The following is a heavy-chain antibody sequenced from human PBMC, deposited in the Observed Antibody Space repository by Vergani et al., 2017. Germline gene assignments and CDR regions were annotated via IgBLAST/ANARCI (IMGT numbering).Heavy chain of an antibody. D-gene: IGHD3-16*01. J-gene: IGHJ3*02. V-gene: IGHV3-21*01. CDR1: GFTFSSYS. Sequence: EVQLVESGGGLVKPGGSLRLSCAASGFTFSSYSMNWVRQAPGKGLEWVSSISSSSSYIYYADSVKGLFTISRDNAKNSLYLKMNSLRAEDTAVYYCARESPGGDAFDIWGQGTMVTVSS. CDR3: ARESPGGDAFDI. CDR2: ISSSSSYI.